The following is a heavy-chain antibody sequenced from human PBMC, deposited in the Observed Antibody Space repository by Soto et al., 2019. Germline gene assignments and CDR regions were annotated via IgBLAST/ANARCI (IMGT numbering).Heavy chain of an antibody. CDR1: GFTFSSYS. D-gene: IGHD3-9*01. Sequence: GGSLRLSCAASGFTFSSYSMNWVHQAPGKGLEWVSSISSSSSYIYYADSVKGRFTISRDNAKNSLYLQMNSLRAEDTAVYYCARLYYDILTGYHNDYWGQGTLVTVSS. J-gene: IGHJ4*02. CDR2: ISSSSSYI. V-gene: IGHV3-21*01. CDR3: ARLYYDILTGYHNDY.